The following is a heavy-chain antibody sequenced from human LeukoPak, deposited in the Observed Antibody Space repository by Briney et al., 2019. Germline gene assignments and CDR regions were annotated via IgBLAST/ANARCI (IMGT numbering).Heavy chain of an antibody. CDR3: ATAPLGYCTRTSCYAGIRQYFDY. CDR1: GGTFSSYS. D-gene: IGHD2-2*01. CDR2: IIPILGTA. V-gene: IGHV1-69*01. J-gene: IGHJ4*02. Sequence: ASVKLSCMASGGTFSSYSISWVRQAPGQGLEWMGGIIPILGTANYAQKFHDRVTITADESTSTAFMELSSLRSEDTAMYYCATAPLGYCTRTSCYAGIRQYFDYWGQGTLVTVSS.